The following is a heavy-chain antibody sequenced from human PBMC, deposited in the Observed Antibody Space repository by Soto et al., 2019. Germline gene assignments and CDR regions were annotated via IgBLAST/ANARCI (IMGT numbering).Heavy chain of an antibody. V-gene: IGHV4-31*03. D-gene: IGHD6-13*01. J-gene: IGHJ5*02. CDR3: ARAWTATAGWANWFDR. CDR1: GGSISGEGYY. CDR2: IHYSGST. Sequence: QVQLQESGPGLVEPSQTLSLTCTVSGGSISGEGYYWSWIRQYSGRGLEWIGYIHYSGSTYYNPSVRSRVIISVDTSTTQFFLNLSSVTAADTAVYYCARAWTATAGWANWFDRWGQGTLVTVSS.